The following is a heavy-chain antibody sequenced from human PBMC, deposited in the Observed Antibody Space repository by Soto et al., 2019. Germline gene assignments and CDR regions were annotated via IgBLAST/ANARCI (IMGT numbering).Heavy chain of an antibody. CDR1: GSAFSIYA. V-gene: IGHV3-23*01. CDR2: ISGSGGST. J-gene: IGHJ4*02. CDR3: AKDRNRNSRGWSRY. D-gene: IGHD6-19*01. Sequence: GGSLRLSCAASGSAFSIYAMSLVRQSPGRGLEWVSAISGSGGSTYYADSVKGRFTISRDNSKNTLYLQMNSLRAEDTAVYYCAKDRNRNSRGWSRYWGQGNRVPVSS.